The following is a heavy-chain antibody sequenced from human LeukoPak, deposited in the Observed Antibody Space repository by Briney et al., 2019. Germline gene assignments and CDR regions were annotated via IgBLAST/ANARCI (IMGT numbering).Heavy chain of an antibody. CDR2: IWYDGSNK. D-gene: IGHD1-26*01. CDR3: AKVAGATAGWFDP. J-gene: IGHJ5*02. CDR1: GFTFSSYG. V-gene: IGHV3-33*06. Sequence: PGRSLRLSCAASGFTFSSYGMHWVRQAPGKGLEWVAVIWYDGSNKYYADSVKGRFTISRDNSKNTLYLQMNSLRAEDTAVYYCAKVAGATAGWFDPWGQGTLVTVSS.